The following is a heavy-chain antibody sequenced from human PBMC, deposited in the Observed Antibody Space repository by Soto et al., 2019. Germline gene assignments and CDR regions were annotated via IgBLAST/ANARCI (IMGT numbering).Heavy chain of an antibody. J-gene: IGHJ4*02. CDR1: GFTVSGS. V-gene: IGHV3-53*01. CDR3: ARDASGPFDY. CDR2: IHSDGST. D-gene: IGHD6-19*01. Sequence: PGGSLRLSCSVAGFTVSGSMSWVRQAPGKGLECVSFIHSDGSTHYTDSVRGRFTISRDNSKNTLYLQMDRLRVDDTAVYFCARDASGPFDYWGPGTLVTVS.